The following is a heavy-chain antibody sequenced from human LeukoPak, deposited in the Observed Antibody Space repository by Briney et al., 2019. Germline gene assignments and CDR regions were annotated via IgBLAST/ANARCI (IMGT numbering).Heavy chain of an antibody. J-gene: IGHJ4*02. D-gene: IGHD6-19*01. CDR3: ARVGVHSSGWYYFDY. CDR1: GGSISSYY. V-gene: IGHV4-59*01. CDR2: IYYSGST. Sequence: KPSETLSLTCTVSGGSISSYYWSWIRQPPGKGLEWIGYIYYSGSTNYNPSLKSRVTISVDTSKNQFSLKLSSETAADTAVYYCARVGVHSSGWYYFDYWGQGTLVTVSS.